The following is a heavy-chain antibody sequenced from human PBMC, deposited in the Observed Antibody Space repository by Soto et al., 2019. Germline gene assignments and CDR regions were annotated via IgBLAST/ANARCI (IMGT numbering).Heavy chain of an antibody. D-gene: IGHD2-8*01. CDR2: IYYSGST. Sequence: QVQLQESGPGLVKPSETLSLTCTVSGGSINSYYWSWIRQSPGKGLEWIGYIYYSGSTNYNPSLKSRVPISVDTSKNQFSLKLSSVTAADTAVYYCARRKPYGDFDYWGQGTLVTVSS. CDR1: GGSINSYY. CDR3: ARRKPYGDFDY. J-gene: IGHJ4*02. V-gene: IGHV4-59*08.